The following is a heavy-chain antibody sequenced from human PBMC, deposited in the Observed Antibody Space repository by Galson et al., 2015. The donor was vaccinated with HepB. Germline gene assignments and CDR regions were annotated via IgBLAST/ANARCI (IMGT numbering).Heavy chain of an antibody. CDR1: GFTFSSYA. CDR3: AKSSWGPDCSSTSCPS. J-gene: IGHJ4*02. CDR2: ISGSGGST. V-gene: IGHV3-23*01. D-gene: IGHD2-2*01. Sequence: SLRLSCAASGFTFSSYAMSWVRQAPGKWLEWVSAISGSGGSTYYADSVKGRFTISRDNSKNTLYLQMNSLRAEDTAVYYCAKSSWGPDCSSTSCPSWGQGTLVTVSS.